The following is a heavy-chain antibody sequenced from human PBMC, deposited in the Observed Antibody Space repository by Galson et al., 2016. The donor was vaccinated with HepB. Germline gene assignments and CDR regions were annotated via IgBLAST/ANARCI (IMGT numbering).Heavy chain of an antibody. CDR1: GFTFSSYN. J-gene: IGHJ4*02. D-gene: IGHD2-8*01. CDR3: ARDGDNCTNGVCDFDY. Sequence: SLRLSCAASGFTFSSYNINWVRQAPGKGLEWVSYISSSSSTIYYEDSVNGRFTISRDNVKNSLYLQTNSLRDEDTAVYYCARDGDNCTNGVCDFDYWGQGTLVTVSS. V-gene: IGHV3-48*02. CDR2: ISSSSSTI.